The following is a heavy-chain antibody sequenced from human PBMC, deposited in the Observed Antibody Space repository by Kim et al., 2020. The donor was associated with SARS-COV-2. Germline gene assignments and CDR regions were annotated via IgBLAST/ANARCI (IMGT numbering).Heavy chain of an antibody. CDR2: TYYRSKWYN. J-gene: IGHJ4*02. V-gene: IGHV6-1*01. CDR3: ARVGVYGGTLRGNYFDY. D-gene: IGHD4-17*01. Sequence: SQTLSLTCAISGDSVSSNSAAWNWIRQSPSRGLEWLGRTYYRSKWYNDYAVSVKSRITINPDTSKNQFSLQLNSVTPEDTAVYYCARVGVYGGTLRGNYFDYWGQGTLVTVSS. CDR1: GDSVSSNSAA.